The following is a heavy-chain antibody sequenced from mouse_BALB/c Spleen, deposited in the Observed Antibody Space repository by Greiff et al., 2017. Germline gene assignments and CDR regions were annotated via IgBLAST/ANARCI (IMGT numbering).Heavy chain of an antibody. CDR3: ARLYYGNYFDAMDY. J-gene: IGHJ4*01. Sequence: VQLKESGPELVKPGASVKMSCKASGYTFTSYVMHWVKQKPGQGLEWIGYINPYNDGTKYNEKFKGKATLTSDKSSSTAYMELSSLTSEDSAVYYCARLYYGNYFDAMDYWGQGTSVTVSS. V-gene: IGHV1-14*01. D-gene: IGHD2-1*01. CDR1: GYTFTSYV. CDR2: INPYNDGT.